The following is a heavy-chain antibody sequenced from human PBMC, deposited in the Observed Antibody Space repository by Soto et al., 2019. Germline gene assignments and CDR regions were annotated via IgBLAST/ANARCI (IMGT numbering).Heavy chain of an antibody. J-gene: IGHJ5*02. V-gene: IGHV4-34*01. D-gene: IGHD2-2*01. CDR2: INHSGST. CDR3: ARRRVSSMIAWFDP. CDR1: GGSFSGYY. Sequence: SETLSLTCAVYGGSFSGYYWSWIRQPPGKGLEWIGEINHSGSTNYNPSLKSRVTISVDTSKNQFSLKLSSVTAADTAVYYCARRRVSSMIAWFDPWGQGTLVTVSS.